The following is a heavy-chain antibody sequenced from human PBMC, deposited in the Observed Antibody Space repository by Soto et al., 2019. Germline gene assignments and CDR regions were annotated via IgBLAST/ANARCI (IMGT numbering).Heavy chain of an antibody. CDR1: GFTFSNYG. CDR2: IWYDGSNK. V-gene: IGHV3-33*01. J-gene: IGHJ6*02. CDR3: AREKDGMDV. Sequence: QVQLVESGGGVVQPGRSLRLSCAASGFTFSNYGMHWVRQAPGKGLAWVAVIWYDGSNKYYADSVKGRFTISRDNSKNTLYLQMNSLRAEDTAVYYCAREKDGMDVWGQGTTVTVSS.